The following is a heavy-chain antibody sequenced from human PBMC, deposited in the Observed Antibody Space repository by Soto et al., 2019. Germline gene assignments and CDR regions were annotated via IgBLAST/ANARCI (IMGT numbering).Heavy chain of an antibody. Sequence: QVQLVQSGAEVKKPGASVKVSCKASGYTFTSYDINWVRQATGQGLEWMGWMNPNSGNTGYAQKCQGRVTMTRNTSISTAYMELSSLRSEDTAVYYCLSGCGSSYYYYGMDVWGQGTTVTVSS. V-gene: IGHV1-8*01. CDR3: LSGCGSSYYYYGMDV. CDR1: GYTFTSYD. J-gene: IGHJ6*02. D-gene: IGHD6-6*01. CDR2: MNPNSGNT.